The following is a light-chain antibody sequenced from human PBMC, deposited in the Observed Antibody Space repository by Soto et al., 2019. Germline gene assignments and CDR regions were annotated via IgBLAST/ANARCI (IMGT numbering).Light chain of an antibody. CDR1: SSDVGGYNY. CDR3: SSYAGSSNV. J-gene: IGLJ1*01. CDR2: DVT. Sequence: QSALTQPASVSGSPGQSITISCTGTSSDVGGYNYVSWYQQHPGKAPKLMIYDVTNRPSGVSNRFSGSKSGNTASLTVSGLQAEDEADYYCSSYAGSSNVFGTGTKLTVL. V-gene: IGLV2-14*01.